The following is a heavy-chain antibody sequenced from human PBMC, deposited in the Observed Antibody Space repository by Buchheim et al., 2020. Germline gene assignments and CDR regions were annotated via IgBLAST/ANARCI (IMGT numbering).Heavy chain of an antibody. CDR2: INGVGAIM. J-gene: IGHJ6*03. V-gene: IGHV3-74*01. CDR1: GFTFSSHW. Sequence: EVQLVESGGGLVQPGGSLRLSCAASGFTFSSHWMHWVRQVPGRGLVWVAHINGVGAIMNYAYFAKGRFTISRDNAKNTMYQQMNSLRAEDTAVYYCAKGATVAGLTDVWGKGTT. CDR3: AKGATVAGLTDV. D-gene: IGHD6-13*01.